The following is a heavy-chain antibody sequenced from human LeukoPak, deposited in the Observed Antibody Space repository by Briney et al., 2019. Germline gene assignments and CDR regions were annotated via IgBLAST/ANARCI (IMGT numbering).Heavy chain of an antibody. Sequence: GRSLRLSCAASGFTFSSYGMNWVRQAPGKGLEWVAAISYDGSNKFYADSVRGRYTISRDNSKNTLYLEVSSPRAEDTADYYCAKGQGLYAPLRNYGMDVWGQGTTVTVSS. CDR1: GFTFSSYG. V-gene: IGHV3-30*18. J-gene: IGHJ6*02. CDR2: ISYDGSNK. CDR3: AKGQGLYAPLRNYGMDV. D-gene: IGHD2/OR15-2a*01.